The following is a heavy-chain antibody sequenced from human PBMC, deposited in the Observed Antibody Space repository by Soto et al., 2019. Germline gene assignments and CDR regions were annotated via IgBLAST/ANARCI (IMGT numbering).Heavy chain of an antibody. V-gene: IGHV3-11*01. J-gene: IGHJ3*02. CDR3: AMSKRYNWNYIGAFDI. D-gene: IGHD1-7*01. CDR2: ISSSGSTI. CDR1: GFTFSDYY. Sequence: GGSLRLSCAASGFTFSDYYMSWIRQAPGKGLEWVSYISSSGSTIYYADSVKGRFTISRDNAKNSLYLQMNSLRAEDTAVYYCAMSKRYNWNYIGAFDIWGQGTMVTVSS.